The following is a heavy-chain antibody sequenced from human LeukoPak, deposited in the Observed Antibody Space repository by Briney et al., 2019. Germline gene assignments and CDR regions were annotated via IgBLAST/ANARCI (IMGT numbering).Heavy chain of an antibody. CDR2: ISSSSSNI. CDR3: TPLGYDSSGYDY. J-gene: IGHJ4*02. D-gene: IGHD3-22*01. Sequence: GGSLRLSCAASGFTFSSYSMNWVRQAPGKGLEWVSSISSSSSNIYYADSVKGRFTISRDNAKNSLYLQMNSLRVEDTAVYYCTPLGYDSSGYDYWGQGTLVTVSS. V-gene: IGHV3-21*01. CDR1: GFTFSSYS.